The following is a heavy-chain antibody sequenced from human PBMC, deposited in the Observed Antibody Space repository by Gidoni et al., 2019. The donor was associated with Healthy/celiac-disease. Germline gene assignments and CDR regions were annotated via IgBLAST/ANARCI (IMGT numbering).Heavy chain of an antibody. CDR1: GITFSSYW. CDR3: ARDEQYYDILFDY. J-gene: IGHJ4*02. D-gene: IGHD3-9*01. CDR2: IKQDGSEK. V-gene: IGHV3-7*01. Sequence: EVQLVESGGGLVQPGGSLRLSCAASGITFSSYWMSWVRQAPGKGLEWVANIKQDGSEKYYVDAVKGRFTISRDNAKNSLYLQMNSLRAEDTAVYYCARDEQYYDILFDYWGQGTLVTVSS.